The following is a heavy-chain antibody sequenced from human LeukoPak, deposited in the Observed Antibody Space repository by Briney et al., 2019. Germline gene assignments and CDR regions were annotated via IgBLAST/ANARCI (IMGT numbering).Heavy chain of an antibody. CDR1: GFTFSSYA. CDR3: AKTHSGSYFSFYFDY. CDR2: ISGSGGST. Sequence: GGSLRLSCAASGFTFSSYAMSWVRQAPGKGLEWDSAISGSGGSTYYADSVKGRFTISRDNSKNTLYLQMNSLRAEDTAVYYCAKTHSGSYFSFYFDYWGQGTLVTVSS. J-gene: IGHJ4*02. D-gene: IGHD1-26*01. V-gene: IGHV3-23*01.